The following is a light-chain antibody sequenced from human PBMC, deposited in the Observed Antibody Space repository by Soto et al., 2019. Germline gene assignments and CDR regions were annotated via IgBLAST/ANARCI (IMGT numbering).Light chain of an antibody. J-gene: IGKJ1*01. Sequence: EIVLTQSPATLSLSPGERATLSCRASQSVSSYLAWYQQKPGQAPRLLIYDASNKTTGIPARFSGSGSGTDFTLTIISLEPEDFAFYYCQQRSNWPRTFGQGTKEEIK. CDR3: QQRSNWPRT. V-gene: IGKV3-11*01. CDR2: DAS. CDR1: QSVSSY.